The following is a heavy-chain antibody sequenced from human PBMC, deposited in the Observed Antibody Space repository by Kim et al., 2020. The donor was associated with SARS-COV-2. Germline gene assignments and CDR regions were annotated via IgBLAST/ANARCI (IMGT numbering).Heavy chain of an antibody. Sequence: ASVKVSCKASGYTFTSYYMHWVRQAPGQGLEWMGIINPSGGSTSYAQKFQGRVTMTRDTSTSTVYMELSSLRSEDTAVYYCASTHCSSTSCYHGRGDYYMDVWGKGTTVTVSS. J-gene: IGHJ6*03. CDR3: ASTHCSSTSCYHGRGDYYMDV. CDR1: GYTFTSYY. CDR2: INPSGGST. V-gene: IGHV1-46*01. D-gene: IGHD2-2*01.